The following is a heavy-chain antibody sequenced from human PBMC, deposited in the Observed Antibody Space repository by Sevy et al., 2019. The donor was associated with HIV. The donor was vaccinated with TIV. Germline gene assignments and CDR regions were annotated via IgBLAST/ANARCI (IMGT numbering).Heavy chain of an antibody. V-gene: IGHV1-2*02. CDR1: GYTFTGYY. Sequence: ASEKVSCKASGYTFTGYYIHWVRQAPGLGLEWMGWISPNSGGTNYAQKFQGRVTMTRDTSISTAYMELSRLKSNDTAVYYCTRGPSGFSGSDLAYWGQGTLVTVSS. J-gene: IGHJ4*02. CDR2: ISPNSGGT. D-gene: IGHD3-22*01. CDR3: TRGPSGFSGSDLAY.